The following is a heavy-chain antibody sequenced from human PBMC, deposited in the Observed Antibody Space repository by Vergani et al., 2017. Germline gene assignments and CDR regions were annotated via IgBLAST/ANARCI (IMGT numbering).Heavy chain of an antibody. Sequence: EVQLVESGGGLVQPGGSLRLSCAASGFTFSSYEMNWVRQAPGKGLEWVSYISSSGSTIYYADSVKGRFTISRDNAKNSLYLQMNSLRAEDTAVYYCARDIVVVVAALQEYGMDVWGQGTTVTVSS. V-gene: IGHV3-48*03. CDR3: ARDIVVVVAALQEYGMDV. CDR1: GFTFSSYE. J-gene: IGHJ6*02. CDR2: ISSSGSTI. D-gene: IGHD2-15*01.